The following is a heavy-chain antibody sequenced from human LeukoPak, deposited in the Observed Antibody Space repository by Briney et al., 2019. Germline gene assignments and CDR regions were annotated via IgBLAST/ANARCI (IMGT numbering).Heavy chain of an antibody. J-gene: IGHJ4*02. Sequence: AGESLKISCKGSGYSFTSYWIGWVRQMPGKGLEWMGIIYPGDSDTRYSPSFQGQVTISADKSISTAYLQWSSLKASDTAMYYCARAYSNYVDWGFARFFDYWGQGTLVTVSS. D-gene: IGHD4-11*01. CDR1: GYSFTSYW. CDR3: ARAYSNYVDWGFARFFDY. V-gene: IGHV5-51*01. CDR2: IYPGDSDT.